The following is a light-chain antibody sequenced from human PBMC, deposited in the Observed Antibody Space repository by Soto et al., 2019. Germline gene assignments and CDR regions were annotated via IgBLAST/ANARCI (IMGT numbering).Light chain of an antibody. CDR1: QSVSSSY. Sequence: EIVLTQSPGTLSLSPGERATLSCRASQSVSSSYLAWYRQKPGQAPRLLIYGASSRATGIPDRFSGSGSGTDFTLTISRLEPEDFAVYYCQQYGSSLLTFGQGTKVEIK. J-gene: IGKJ1*01. CDR3: QQYGSSLLT. V-gene: IGKV3-20*01. CDR2: GAS.